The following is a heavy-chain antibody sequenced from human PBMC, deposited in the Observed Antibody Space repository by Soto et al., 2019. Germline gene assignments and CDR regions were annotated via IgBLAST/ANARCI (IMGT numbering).Heavy chain of an antibody. CDR2: IYWDDDE. J-gene: IGHJ4*02. CDR3: AHIAVVVSLSGYFDY. V-gene: IGHV2-5*02. Sequence: QITLKESGPTLVKPTQTLTLTCTFSGFSLSTSGVGVGWIRQPPGKALEWLAFIYWDDDERYSPSLKSRLTIXXDXSXSQVVLTMTNMDPVDTATYYCAHIAVVVSLSGYFDYWGQGTLVTVSS. CDR1: GFSLSTSGVG. D-gene: IGHD3-22*01.